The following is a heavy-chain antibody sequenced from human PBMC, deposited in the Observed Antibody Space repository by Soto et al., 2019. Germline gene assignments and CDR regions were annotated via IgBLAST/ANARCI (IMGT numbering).Heavy chain of an antibody. V-gene: IGHV3-33*01. CDR3: ARSPGYTSKWYVADS. Sequence: QVQLVESGGGVVQPGGSLRLSCAASGFTFNIYGMHWVRQAPGKGLEWVAIIWYDGSNKYYGDSVKGRFTISRDNSKNTLFLQMNSLRAQDTAVYYCARSPGYTSKWYVADSWGQGVLVTFFS. D-gene: IGHD6-19*01. CDR1: GFTFNIYG. J-gene: IGHJ4*02. CDR2: IWYDGSNK.